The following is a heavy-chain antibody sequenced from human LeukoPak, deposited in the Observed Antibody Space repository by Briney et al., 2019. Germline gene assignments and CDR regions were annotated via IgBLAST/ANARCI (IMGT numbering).Heavy chain of an antibody. CDR2: ICYSGST. J-gene: IGHJ1*01. D-gene: IGHD6-19*01. CDR3: AIAYSSGWSPLQH. V-gene: IGHV4-59*08. CDR1: GGSISSYY. Sequence: PSETLSLTCTVSGGSISSYYWSWTRQPPGKGLEWIGYICYSGSTNYNPSLKSRVTISVDTSKNQFSLKLSSVTAADTAVYYCAIAYSSGWSPLQHWGQGTLVTVSS.